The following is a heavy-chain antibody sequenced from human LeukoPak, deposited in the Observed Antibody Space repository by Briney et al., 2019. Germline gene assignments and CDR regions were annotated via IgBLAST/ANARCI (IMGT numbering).Heavy chain of an antibody. CDR1: GFTFDDYI. J-gene: IGHJ4*02. CDR2: ITWDGSST. Sequence: PGGSLRLSCAASGFTFDDYIMHWVRQTPGKGLEWVSVITWDGSSTYYADSVKGRFTISRDNAKNSLYLQMNSLTTEDTAVYYCAKAPFSGRGSYFLDYFDYWGLGTLVTVSS. V-gene: IGHV3-43*01. CDR3: AKAPFSGRGSYFLDYFDY. D-gene: IGHD1-26*01.